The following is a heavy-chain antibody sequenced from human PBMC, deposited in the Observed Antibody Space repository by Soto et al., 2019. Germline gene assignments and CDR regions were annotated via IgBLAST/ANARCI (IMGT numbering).Heavy chain of an antibody. CDR2: INHSGST. CDR3: ARGLFGYDYIWGSYRSAPGAFDI. J-gene: IGHJ3*02. V-gene: IGHV4-34*01. D-gene: IGHD3-16*02. Sequence: SEMLSLTCAVYGGSFSGYYWSWIRQPPGKGLEWIGEINHSGSTNYNPSLKSRVTISVDTSKNQFSLKLSSVTAADTAVYYCARGLFGYDYIWGSYRSAPGAFDIWGQGTMVTVSS. CDR1: GGSFSGYY.